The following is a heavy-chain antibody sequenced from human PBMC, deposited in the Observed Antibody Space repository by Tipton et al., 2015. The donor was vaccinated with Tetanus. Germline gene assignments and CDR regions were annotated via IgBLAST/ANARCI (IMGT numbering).Heavy chain of an antibody. CDR3: ARWLEGSIAELDY. Sequence: SLRLSCAASGLSFSDYFMGWVRQAPGEGLEWISYISDTASTIHYADSVRGRFTISRDNAKESLFLEMNSLRAEDTAVYYCARWLEGSIAELDYWGQGTLVAVSS. V-gene: IGHV3-11*01. CDR1: GLSFSDYF. CDR2: ISDTASTI. J-gene: IGHJ4*02. D-gene: IGHD1-26*01.